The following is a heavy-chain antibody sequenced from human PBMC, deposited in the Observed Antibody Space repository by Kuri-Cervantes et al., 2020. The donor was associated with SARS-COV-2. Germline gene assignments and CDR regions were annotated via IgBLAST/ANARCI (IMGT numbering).Heavy chain of an antibody. J-gene: IGHJ4*02. CDR3: ARTTIFGVVIRPFDY. V-gene: IGHV2-70*11. CDR2: IDWDDDK. CDR1: GFSLTTSGVC. D-gene: IGHD3-3*01. Sequence: SGPTLVKPTQTLTLTCTFSGFSLTTSGVCVAWIRQPPGKALEWLARIDWDDDKYYKTSLNTRLSISKDTSKNQVVLTMTNMDPVDTATYYCARTTIFGVVIRPFDYWGQGTLVTVSS.